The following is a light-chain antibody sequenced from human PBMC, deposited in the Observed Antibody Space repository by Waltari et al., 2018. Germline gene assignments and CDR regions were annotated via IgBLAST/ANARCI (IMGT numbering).Light chain of an antibody. CDR1: SSDVGDY. CDR3: SSYAGSNNLV. V-gene: IGLV2-8*01. J-gene: IGLJ2*01. CDR2: EVT. Sequence: QSALTQPPSASGSPGQSVTISCTGTSSDVGDYVSWYQQHPAKAPKLMISEVTKRPPGVPDRFSGSKSGNTASLTVSGLQAEDEADYYCSSYAGSNNLVFGGGTKLTVL.